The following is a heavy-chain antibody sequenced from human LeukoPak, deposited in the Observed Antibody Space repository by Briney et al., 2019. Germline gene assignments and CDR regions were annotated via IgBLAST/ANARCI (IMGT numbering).Heavy chain of an antibody. CDR2: MNPNSGNT. J-gene: IGHJ5*02. V-gene: IGHV1-8*01. CDR1: GYTFTSYD. CDR3: ARGLIIAAAGDNWFDP. D-gene: IGHD6-13*01. Sequence: ASVKVSCKASGYTFTSYDINRVRQATGQGLEWMGWMNPNSGNTGYAQKFQGRVTMTRNTTISTAYMELSSLRSEDTAVYYCARGLIIAAAGDNWFDPWGQGTLVTVSS.